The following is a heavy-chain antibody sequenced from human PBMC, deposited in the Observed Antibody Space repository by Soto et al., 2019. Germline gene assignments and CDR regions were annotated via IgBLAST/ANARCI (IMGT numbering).Heavy chain of an antibody. CDR2: IYHSGST. CDR3: ARANSGMAPYFDY. V-gene: IGHV4-30-2*01. J-gene: IGHJ4*02. D-gene: IGHD7-27*01. CDR1: GGSISSGGYS. Sequence: SETLSLTCAVSGGSISSGGYSWSWIRQPPGKGLEWIGYIYHSGSTYYNPSLKSRVTISVDRSKNQFSLKLSSVTAADTAVYYCARANSGMAPYFDYWGQGTLVTVSS.